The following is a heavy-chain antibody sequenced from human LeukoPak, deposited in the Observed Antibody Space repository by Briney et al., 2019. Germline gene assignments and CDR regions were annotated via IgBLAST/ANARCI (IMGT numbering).Heavy chain of an antibody. CDR3: ARHGYCSSTSCHTGVYYGMDV. Sequence: SETLSLTCTVSGGSISSSSYYWGWIRQPPGKGLEWIGSIHYSGSTYYNPSLKSRVTISVDTSKNQFSLKLSSVTAADTAVYYCARHGYCSSTSCHTGVYYGMDVWGQGTTVTVSS. CDR1: GGSISSSSYY. V-gene: IGHV4-39*01. J-gene: IGHJ6*02. D-gene: IGHD2-2*03. CDR2: IHYSGST.